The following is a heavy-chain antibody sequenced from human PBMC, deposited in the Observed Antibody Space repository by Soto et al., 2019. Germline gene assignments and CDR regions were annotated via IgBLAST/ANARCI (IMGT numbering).Heavy chain of an antibody. D-gene: IGHD3-3*01. CDR2: ISGAGGGA. J-gene: IGHJ6*02. CDR3: AKDRTVYYDFWSGPPSLDV. CDR1: GFTFRTYA. V-gene: IGHV3-23*01. Sequence: GGSLRLSCAASGFTFRTYAMNWVRQAPGKGLEWVSGISGAGGGAYYAGSVKGRFTISRDNSKNTLYLQMNSLRAEDTAVYYCAKDRTVYYDFWSGPPSLDVWGQGXTVTVSS.